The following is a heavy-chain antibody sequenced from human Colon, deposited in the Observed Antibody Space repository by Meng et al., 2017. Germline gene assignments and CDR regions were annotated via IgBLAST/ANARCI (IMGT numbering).Heavy chain of an antibody. J-gene: IGHJ2*01. Sequence: LGPGPGIVKPSQTLSLTCTVSGGSIRSGYYYWSWIRQPPGKGLEWIGYIYYSGSTYYTPSLKSRVTISVDTSKNQFSLKLSSVTAADTAVYYCARGYYDSSGYGYWYFDLWGRGTLVTVSS. D-gene: IGHD3-22*01. V-gene: IGHV4-30-4*01. CDR2: IYYSGST. CDR1: GGSIRSGYYY. CDR3: ARGYYDSSGYGYWYFDL.